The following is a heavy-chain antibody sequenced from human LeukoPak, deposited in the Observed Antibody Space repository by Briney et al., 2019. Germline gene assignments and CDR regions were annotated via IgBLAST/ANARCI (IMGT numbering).Heavy chain of an antibody. D-gene: IGHD5-12*01. CDR2: INPNSGGT. Sequence: ASVKVSCKASGYTFTYYYIYWVRQAPGQGLEWMGWINPNSGGTNYAQKFQGRVTMTRDTSISTAYMELSRLRSDDTAVYYCARDRNGYDWTGWVDYWGQGTLVTVSS. J-gene: IGHJ4*02. CDR1: GYTFTYYY. CDR3: ARDRNGYDWTGWVDY. V-gene: IGHV1-2*02.